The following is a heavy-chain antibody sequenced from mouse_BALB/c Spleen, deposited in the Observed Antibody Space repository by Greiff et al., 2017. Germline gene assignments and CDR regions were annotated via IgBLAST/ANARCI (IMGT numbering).Heavy chain of an antibody. CDR2: ISSGGGST. J-gene: IGHJ2*01. V-gene: IGHV5-12-1*01. Sequence: EVMLVESGGGLVKPGGSLKLSCAASGFAFSSYDMSWVRQTPEKRLEWVAYISSGGGSTYYPDTVKGRITISRDNAKNTLYLQMSSLKSEDTAMYYCARHPYDGYYFDYWGQGTTLTVSS. D-gene: IGHD2-3*01. CDR3: ARHPYDGYYFDY. CDR1: GFAFSSYD.